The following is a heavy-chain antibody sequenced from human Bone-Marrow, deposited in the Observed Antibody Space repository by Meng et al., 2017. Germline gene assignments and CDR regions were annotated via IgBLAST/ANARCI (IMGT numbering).Heavy chain of an antibody. J-gene: IGHJ4*02. Sequence: EVQLVESGGGLVQPGGSPRLSCAASGFTFSSYWMHWVRQAPGKGLVWVSRINSDGSSTSFADSVKGRFTISRDNAKNTLYLQMNSLRAEDTAVYYCARGVGFGELVDYWGQGTLVTVSS. V-gene: IGHV3-74*01. D-gene: IGHD3-10*01. CDR1: GFTFSSYW. CDR3: ARGVGFGELVDY. CDR2: INSDGSST.